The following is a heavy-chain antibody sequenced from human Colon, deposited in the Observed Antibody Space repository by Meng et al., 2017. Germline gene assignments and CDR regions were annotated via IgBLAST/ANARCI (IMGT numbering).Heavy chain of an antibody. CDR1: GGSFSGYY. CDR2: INHSGST. CDR3: ARIRPRLGGKTFDP. Sequence: LTQGGPGLFKPSGTLSLTCAVYGGSFSGYYWGWIRQPPGKGLEWIGEINHSGSTNYNPSLKSRVTISVDTSKNQFSLKLSCVTAADTAVYYCARIRPRLGGKTFDPWGQGTLVTVSS. J-gene: IGHJ5*02. V-gene: IGHV4-34*01. D-gene: IGHD3-16*01.